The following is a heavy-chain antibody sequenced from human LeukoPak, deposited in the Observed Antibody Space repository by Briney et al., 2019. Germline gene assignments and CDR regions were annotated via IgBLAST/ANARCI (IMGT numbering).Heavy chain of an antibody. V-gene: IGHV3-30-3*01. CDR3: AREVVITAFDI. Sequence: GESLRLSCSASGFTFSIYAMHWVRQTPDRGLEWVAVISYDGSNKYYADSVKGRFTISRDNSKNTLYLQMNSLRAEDTAVYYCAREVVITAFDIWGQGTMVTVSS. J-gene: IGHJ3*02. CDR2: ISYDGSNK. CDR1: GFTFSIYA. D-gene: IGHD3-22*01.